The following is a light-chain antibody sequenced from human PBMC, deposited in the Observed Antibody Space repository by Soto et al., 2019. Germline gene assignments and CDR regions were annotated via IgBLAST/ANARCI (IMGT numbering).Light chain of an antibody. CDR3: QQTYNTPIP. CDR2: AAS. Sequence: TQSPSSLSTFNPYRLSIYFLASQSISKFLSWYQQRPGTAPKLLIYAASSLESGVPSRFSGSGSGTDFTLTISSLQPEDFAPYYCQQTYNTPIPFDQGTRLEIK. CDR1: QSISKF. J-gene: IGKJ5*01. V-gene: IGKV1-39*01.